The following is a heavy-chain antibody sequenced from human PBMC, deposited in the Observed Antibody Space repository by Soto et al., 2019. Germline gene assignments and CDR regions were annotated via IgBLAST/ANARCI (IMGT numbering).Heavy chain of an antibody. V-gene: IGHV3-48*02. Sequence: VGSLRLSCAASGFTFSNYSMSWVRKAQGKGLEWVSYISSNIRTTYYADSVKGRFTISRDKAKNSLYLQMNSLRDEDTAVYYCARDSGFWSGYSPGWFDPWGQGTLVTVSS. D-gene: IGHD3-3*01. CDR3: ARDSGFWSGYSPGWFDP. J-gene: IGHJ5*02. CDR1: GFTFSNYS. CDR2: ISSNIRTT.